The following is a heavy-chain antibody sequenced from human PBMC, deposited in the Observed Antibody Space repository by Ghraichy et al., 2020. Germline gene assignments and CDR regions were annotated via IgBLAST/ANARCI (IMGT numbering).Heavy chain of an antibody. CDR1: GFSLSTSGVA. V-gene: IGHV2-5*01. CDR3: AHKVWDSSGPLRHFCH. J-gene: IGHJ4*02. D-gene: IGHD3-22*01. CDR2: IFWNDDK. Sequence: SGPTLVKPTQTLTLTCTFSGFSLSTSGVAVGWFRQPPGKALEWLALIFWNDDKWYSPSLKNRLTVTKDTSKNQVVLTMTTMDPVDTSTYYCAHKVWDSSGPLRHFCHWGQGTLVTVSS.